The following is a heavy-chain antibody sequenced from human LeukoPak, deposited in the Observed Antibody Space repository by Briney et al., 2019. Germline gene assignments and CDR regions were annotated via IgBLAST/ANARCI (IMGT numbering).Heavy chain of an antibody. Sequence: GGSLRLSCAASGFTFSSYEMNWVRQAPGKGLEWVSYISSSGSTIYYADSVKGRFTISRDNAKNSLYPQMNSLRAEDTAVYYCAKSTDYDILTGYAAFDYWGQGTLVTVSS. J-gene: IGHJ4*02. D-gene: IGHD3-9*01. CDR3: AKSTDYDILTGYAAFDY. V-gene: IGHV3-48*03. CDR2: ISSSGSTI. CDR1: GFTFSSYE.